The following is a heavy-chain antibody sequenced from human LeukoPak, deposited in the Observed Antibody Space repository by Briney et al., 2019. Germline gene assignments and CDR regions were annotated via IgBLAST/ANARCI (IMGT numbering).Heavy chain of an antibody. Sequence: GGSLRLSCAASGFTFSSYWMHWVRQAPGKGLVWVSRISPDGSSALYADSVKGRFTISRDNAKNTLYLQMNSLGGDDTAVYYCARVSSCHRCHFDYWGQGTLVTVSS. D-gene: IGHD2-15*01. V-gene: IGHV3-74*01. CDR1: GFTFSSYW. CDR2: ISPDGSSA. CDR3: ARVSSCHRCHFDY. J-gene: IGHJ4*02.